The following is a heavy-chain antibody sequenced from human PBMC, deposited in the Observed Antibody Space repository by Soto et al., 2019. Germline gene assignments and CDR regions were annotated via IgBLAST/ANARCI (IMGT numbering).Heavy chain of an antibody. J-gene: IGHJ4*02. CDR2: INMDGSVT. CDR3: ARGPRGVYGNDY. Sequence: EVQLVESGGGLVQPGGSLRLSCVASGFTFSSDWMHWVRQGAGKGLVWVSRINMDGSVTNYADSVKGGFTISRDNAKNTVYLQMNSLRVEDTAVYYCARGPRGVYGNDYWGQGALVTVSS. CDR1: GFTFSSDW. D-gene: IGHD2-8*02. V-gene: IGHV3-74*01.